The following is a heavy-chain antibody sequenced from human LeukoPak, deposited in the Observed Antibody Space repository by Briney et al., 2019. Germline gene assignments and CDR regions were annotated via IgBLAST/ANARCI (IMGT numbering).Heavy chain of an antibody. V-gene: IGHV3-43*02. CDR1: GFTFDEHD. J-gene: IGHJ4*02. Sequence: GSLRLSCAASGFTFDEHDMHWVRQVPGKGLEWVCLISKDGGNKHYADSVKGRFSISRDNNRNSLSLQMNSLRSEDTALYFCAKRSGSPHNFDYWGQGALVTVSS. D-gene: IGHD1-1*01. CDR2: ISKDGGNK. CDR3: AKRSGSPHNFDY.